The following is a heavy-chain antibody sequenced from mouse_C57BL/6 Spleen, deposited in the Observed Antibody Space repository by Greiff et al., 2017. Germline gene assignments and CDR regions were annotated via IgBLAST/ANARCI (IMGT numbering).Heavy chain of an antibody. Sequence: VQLQQSGAELVRPGASVKLSCTASGFNIKDDYMHWVKPRPEQGLEWIGWIDPENGDTEYASKFQGKATITADTSSNTAYLQLSSLTSEDTAVYYCTRSNGSSSRWGQGTTLTVSS. CDR3: TRSNGSSSR. J-gene: IGHJ2*01. D-gene: IGHD1-1*01. V-gene: IGHV14-4*01. CDR1: GFNIKDDY. CDR2: IDPENGDT.